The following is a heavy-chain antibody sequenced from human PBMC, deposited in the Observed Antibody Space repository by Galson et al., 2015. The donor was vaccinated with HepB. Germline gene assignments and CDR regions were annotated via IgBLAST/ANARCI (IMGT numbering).Heavy chain of an antibody. CDR3: ARVLRLRKGYKSPFDY. CDR2: TYYRSKWNN. D-gene: IGHD5-24*01. J-gene: IGHJ4*02. V-gene: IGHV6-1*01. Sequence: CAISGDSVSSNSSLWNWIRQSPSRGLEWLGRTYYRSKWNNEYAVSVKSRISITSDTSKNHFSLQLNSVTPEDTAVYFCARVLRLRKGYKSPFDYWGQGTLVTVSS. CDR1: GDSVSSNSSL.